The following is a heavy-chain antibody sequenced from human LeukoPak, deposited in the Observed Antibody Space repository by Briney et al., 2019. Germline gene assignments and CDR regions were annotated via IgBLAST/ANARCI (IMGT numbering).Heavy chain of an antibody. CDR1: GVTFSSYA. D-gene: IGHD6-6*01. J-gene: IGHJ4*02. V-gene: IGHV1-69*04. CDR2: IIPILGIA. CDR3: VTRGSSSGLDY. Sequence: ASVKFSCKASGVTFSSYATSWVRQAPGQGLEWMGRIIPILGIANYAQKFQGRVTITADKSTSTAYMELSSLRSEDTAVYYCVTRGSSSGLDYWGQGTLVTVSS.